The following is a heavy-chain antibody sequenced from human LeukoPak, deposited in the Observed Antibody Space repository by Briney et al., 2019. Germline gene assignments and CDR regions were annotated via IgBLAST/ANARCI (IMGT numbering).Heavy chain of an antibody. Sequence: PSETLSLTCTVSGVSISSYYWSWIRQPPGKGLVWIAYIYYSGSTNYNPSLKSRVTTSVDTSKNQFSLKLSSVTAADTAVYYCARHDPHDAFDIWGQGTMVIVSS. CDR2: IYYSGST. CDR3: ARHDPHDAFDI. V-gene: IGHV4-59*08. J-gene: IGHJ3*02. CDR1: GVSISSYY.